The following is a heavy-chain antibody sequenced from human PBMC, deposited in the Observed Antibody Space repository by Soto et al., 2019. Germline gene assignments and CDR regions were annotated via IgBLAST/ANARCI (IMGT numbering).Heavy chain of an antibody. J-gene: IGHJ5*02. CDR3: PNHAPRPRYPYASLRELDP. CDR1: GFTFSSYA. Sequence: LRLSCAACGFTFSSYAMSWVRQAPGKGLECVSAISGRGGSRYYADSVKGRFTLSRDNSKNTLYLQMNSLRPEDTAVYHCPNHAPRPRYPYASLRELDPWDQGTMVIAST. D-gene: IGHD3-16*01. CDR2: ISGRGGSR. V-gene: IGHV3-23*01.